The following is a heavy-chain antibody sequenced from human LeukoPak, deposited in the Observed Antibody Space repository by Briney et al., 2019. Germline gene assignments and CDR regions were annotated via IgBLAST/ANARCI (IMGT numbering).Heavy chain of an antibody. CDR3: VRGFHYGLDV. CDR2: ISTSGSTI. CDR1: GFTFSTYS. D-gene: IGHD3-10*01. J-gene: IGHJ6*02. V-gene: IGHV3-48*04. Sequence: GGSLRLSCAASGFTFSTYSMNWVRQAPGKGLDWVSYISTSGSTIYYADSVKGRFTISRDNAKNSLSLEMNSLRAEDTAVYYCVRGFHYGLDVWAKGPRSPSP.